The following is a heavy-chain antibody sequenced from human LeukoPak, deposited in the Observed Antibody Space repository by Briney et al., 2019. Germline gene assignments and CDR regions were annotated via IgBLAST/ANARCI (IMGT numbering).Heavy chain of an antibody. CDR3: AKGRYDFWSGYYYFDY. CDR2: ISGSGGST. CDR1: EFTFSSYA. J-gene: IGHJ4*02. V-gene: IGHV3-23*01. D-gene: IGHD3-3*01. Sequence: PGGSLRLSCAASEFTFSSYAMSWVRQAPGKGLEWVPAISGSGGSTYYADSVKGRFTISRDNSKNTLYLQMNSLRAEDTAVYYCAKGRYDFWSGYYYFDYWGQGTLVTVSS.